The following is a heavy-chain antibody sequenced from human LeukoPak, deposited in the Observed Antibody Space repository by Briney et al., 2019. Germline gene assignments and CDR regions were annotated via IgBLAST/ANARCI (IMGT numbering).Heavy chain of an antibody. J-gene: IGHJ5*02. Sequence: SETLSLTCAVYGGSFSGYYWSWIRQPPGKGLEWIGEINHSGSTNYNPSLKSRVTISVDTSKNQFSLKLSSVTAADTAVYYCVRRYCSSTSCYSRGWFDPWGQGTLVSVSS. D-gene: IGHD2-2*02. CDR3: VRRYCSSTSCYSRGWFDP. CDR2: INHSGST. V-gene: IGHV4-34*01. CDR1: GGSFSGYY.